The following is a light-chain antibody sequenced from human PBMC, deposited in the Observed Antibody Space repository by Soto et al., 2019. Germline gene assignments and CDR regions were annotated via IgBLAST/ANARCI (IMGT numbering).Light chain of an antibody. CDR2: GAS. Sequence: EIVLTQSPATLSVFPGEKATLSCGASQSVSNNLAWYHQKPGQAPRPLIYGASTRATGVPARFSGSGSGTEFTLTISSLQSEDSAIYYCQQYNSWPFTFGHGTKVDIK. V-gene: IGKV3-15*01. CDR1: QSVSNN. J-gene: IGKJ3*01. CDR3: QQYNSWPFT.